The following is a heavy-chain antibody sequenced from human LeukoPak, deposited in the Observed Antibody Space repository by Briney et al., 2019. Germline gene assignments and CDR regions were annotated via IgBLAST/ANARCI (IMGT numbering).Heavy chain of an antibody. Sequence: SETLSLTCAVYGGSFSGYYWSWIRQPPGKGLEWIGEINHSGSTNYNPSLKSRVTISVDTSKNQFSLKLSSVTAADTALYYCARSSFVEVVAATPRFDYWGQGTLVTVSS. CDR2: INHSGST. CDR1: GGSFSGYY. J-gene: IGHJ4*02. V-gene: IGHV4-34*01. CDR3: ARSSFVEVVAATPRFDY. D-gene: IGHD2-15*01.